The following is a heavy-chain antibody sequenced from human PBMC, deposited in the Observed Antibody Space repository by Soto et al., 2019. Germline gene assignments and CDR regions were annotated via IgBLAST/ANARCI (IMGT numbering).Heavy chain of an antibody. Sequence: GGSLRLSCAASGFTFSSYGMHWVRQAPGKGLEWVAVISYDGSNKYYADSVKGRFTISRDNSKNTLYLQMNSLRAEDTAVYYCARIELGQWLDPPALDYWGQGTLVTVSS. J-gene: IGHJ4*02. CDR2: ISYDGSNK. CDR1: GFTFSSYG. D-gene: IGHD6-19*01. CDR3: ARIELGQWLDPPALDY. V-gene: IGHV3-30*03.